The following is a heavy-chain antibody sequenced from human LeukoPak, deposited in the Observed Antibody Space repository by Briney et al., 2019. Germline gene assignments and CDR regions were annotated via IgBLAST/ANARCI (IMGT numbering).Heavy chain of an antibody. CDR1: GGTFSSYA. CDR3: AKGGWLFQGSDNWFDP. CDR2: IIPILGIA. V-gene: IGHV1-69*04. J-gene: IGHJ5*02. Sequence: SVKVSCKASGGTFSSYAISWVRQAPGQGLEWMGRIIPILGIANYAQKFQGGVTITTDESTSTAYMELSSLRSEDTAVYYCAKGGWLFQGSDNWFDPWGQGTLVTVSS. D-gene: IGHD3-22*01.